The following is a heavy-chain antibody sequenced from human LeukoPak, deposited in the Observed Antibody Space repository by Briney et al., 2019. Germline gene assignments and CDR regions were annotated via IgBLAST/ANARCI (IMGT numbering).Heavy chain of an antibody. CDR3: ARVGRGDHTWGSYSFDY. CDR1: GGSISSYY. D-gene: IGHD3-16*01. V-gene: IGHV4-59*01. J-gene: IGHJ4*02. CDR2: ISYSGRT. Sequence: SETLSLTCTVSGGSISSYYWSWIRQPPGKGLEWIGYISYSGRTNYNPSLKSRVTILVDTPKNQFSLKLSSVTAADTAVYYCARVGRGDHTWGSYSFDYWGQGTLVTVSS.